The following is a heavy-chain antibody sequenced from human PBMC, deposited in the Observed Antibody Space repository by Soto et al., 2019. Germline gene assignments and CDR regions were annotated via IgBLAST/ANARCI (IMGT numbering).Heavy chain of an antibody. CDR1: GGSIYTNDYY. CDR2: IFYSGST. CDR3: ARHKTTMLTVVSAFDP. V-gene: IGHV4-39*02. J-gene: IGHJ5*02. Sequence: PSETLSLTCTVSGGSIYTNDYYWGWIRQPPGKGLEWLGSIFYSGSTFYNPALKSRVTFSVDTSKNHFSLKLSSVTAADTAVYYCARHKTTMLTVVSAFDPWGQGTRVTVSS. D-gene: IGHD3-22*01.